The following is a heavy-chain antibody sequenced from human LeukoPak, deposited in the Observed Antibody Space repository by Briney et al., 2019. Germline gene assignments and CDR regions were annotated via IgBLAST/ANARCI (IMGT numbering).Heavy chain of an antibody. V-gene: IGHV3-30*18. CDR3: AKSSGACYVGAFDI. CDR1: GFTFSNYG. Sequence: GGSLRLSCAASGFTFSNYGMHWVRQAPGKGLEWVAVISYDGSNKYYADSVKGRFTISRDNSKNTLYLQMNSLRTEDTAVYYCAKSSGACYVGAFDIWGQGTMVTVSS. CDR2: ISYDGSNK. D-gene: IGHD2-15*01. J-gene: IGHJ3*02.